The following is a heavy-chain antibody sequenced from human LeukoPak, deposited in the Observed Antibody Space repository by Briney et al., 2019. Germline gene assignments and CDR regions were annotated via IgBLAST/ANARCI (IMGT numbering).Heavy chain of an antibody. J-gene: IGHJ4*02. Sequence: SGPTLVNPTQTLTLTCTFSGFSLSTSEVGVGWIRQPPGKGLEWLALIYWDDDKRYSPSLKSRLTITKDTSRKQVVLTMTNMDPVDTGTYYCAHTRGGGNPPLIDYWGQGTLVTVSS. CDR2: IYWDDDK. CDR3: AHTRGGGNPPLIDY. V-gene: IGHV2-5*02. CDR1: GFSLSTSEVG. D-gene: IGHD4-23*01.